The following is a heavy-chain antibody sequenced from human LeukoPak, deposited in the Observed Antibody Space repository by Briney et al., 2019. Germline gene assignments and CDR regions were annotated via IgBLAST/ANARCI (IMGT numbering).Heavy chain of an antibody. V-gene: IGHV4-59*01. CDR3: ARGRSGYDFLFDC. CDR1: GGSISSYY. J-gene: IGHJ4*02. CDR2: IYYTGST. D-gene: IGHD5-12*01. Sequence: SETLSLTCTVSGGSISSYYWSWIRQPPGKGLEWIGYIYYTGSTNYNPSLKSRVAISVDTSKNQFSLKLSSVTAADTAVYYCARGRSGYDFLFDCWGQGTLVTVSS.